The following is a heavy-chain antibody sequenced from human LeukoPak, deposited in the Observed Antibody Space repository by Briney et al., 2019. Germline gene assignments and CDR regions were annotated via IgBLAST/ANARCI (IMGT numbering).Heavy chain of an antibody. V-gene: IGHV4-38-2*01. CDR2: IYHSGST. CDR3: ARGPIAARPAPFDY. D-gene: IGHD6-6*01. Sequence: SETLSLTCAVSGYSISSGYYWGWIRQPPRKGLEWIGSIYHSGSTYYNPSLKSRVTISVDTSKNQFSLKLSSVTAADTAVYYCARGPIAARPAPFDYWGQGTLVTVSS. CDR1: GYSISSGYY. J-gene: IGHJ4*02.